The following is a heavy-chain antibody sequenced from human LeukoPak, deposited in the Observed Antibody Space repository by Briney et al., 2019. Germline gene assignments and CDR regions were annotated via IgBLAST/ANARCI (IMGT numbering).Heavy chain of an antibody. CDR1: GVSISSSYSY. Sequence: SETLSLTCTVSGVSISSSYSYWGWIRQPPGMGLEWIGSIYYTGNTYYNASLKSQVSISIDTSKNQFSLKLTSVTTADTAVYYCARQTGSGLFILPGGQGTLVTVSS. D-gene: IGHD3/OR15-3a*01. V-gene: IGHV4-39*01. CDR2: IYYTGNT. J-gene: IGHJ4*02. CDR3: ARQTGSGLFILP.